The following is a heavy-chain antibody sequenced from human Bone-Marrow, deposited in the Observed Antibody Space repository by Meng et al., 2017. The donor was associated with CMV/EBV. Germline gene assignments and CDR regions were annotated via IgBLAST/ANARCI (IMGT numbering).Heavy chain of an antibody. Sequence: SVKVSCKASGGTFSSYAISWVRQAPGQGLEWMGGIIPIFGTANYAQKFQGRVTITTDESASTAYMELSSLRSEDTAVYYCARGCGGDCCYYYGMDVWGQGTTVTVSS. CDR3: ARGCGGDCCYYYGMDV. D-gene: IGHD2-21*01. CDR2: IIPIFGTA. J-gene: IGHJ6*02. V-gene: IGHV1-69*05. CDR1: GGTFSSYA.